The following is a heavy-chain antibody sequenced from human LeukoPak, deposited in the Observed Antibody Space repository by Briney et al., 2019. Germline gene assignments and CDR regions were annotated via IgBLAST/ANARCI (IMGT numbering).Heavy chain of an antibody. Sequence: EASVKVSCKASGYKFTDDYMHWVRQAPGQGLEFMGWISPDSGFTNYAQKFKGRVTMTRDTSISTAYLEVRSLTSDDTAVYYCAPTAEAYTSWWKVWGQGTLVTVSS. V-gene: IGHV1-2*02. CDR1: GYKFTDDY. J-gene: IGHJ4*02. D-gene: IGHD3-16*01. CDR2: ISPDSGFT. CDR3: APTAEAYTSWWKV.